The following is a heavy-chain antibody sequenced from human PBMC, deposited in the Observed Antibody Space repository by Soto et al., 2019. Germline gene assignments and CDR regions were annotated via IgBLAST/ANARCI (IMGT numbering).Heavy chain of an antibody. CDR3: AKVRSSSHMGGPYDY. CDR1: GFTFSSYG. J-gene: IGHJ4*02. D-gene: IGHD6-13*01. V-gene: IGHV3-30*18. Sequence: QVQLVESGGGVVQPGRSLRLSCAASGFTFSSYGMHWVRQAPGKGLEWVAVISYDGSNKYYADSVKGRFTISRDNSKNTLYLQMNGLRAEDTAVYYCAKVRSSSHMGGPYDYWGQGTLVTVSS. CDR2: ISYDGSNK.